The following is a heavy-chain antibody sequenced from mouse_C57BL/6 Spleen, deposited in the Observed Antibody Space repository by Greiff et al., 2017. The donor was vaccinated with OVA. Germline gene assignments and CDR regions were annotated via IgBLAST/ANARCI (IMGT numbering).Heavy chain of an antibody. D-gene: IGHD2-4*01. V-gene: IGHV1-82*01. Sequence: QVQLQQSGPELVKPGASVKISCKASGYAFSSSWMNWVKQRPGKGLEWIGRIYPGDGDTNYNGKFKGKATLTADKSSSTAYMQLSSLTSEDSAVYFCARGDYDGNYYAMDYWGQGTSVTVSS. CDR2: IYPGDGDT. J-gene: IGHJ4*01. CDR1: GYAFSSSW. CDR3: ARGDYDGNYYAMDY.